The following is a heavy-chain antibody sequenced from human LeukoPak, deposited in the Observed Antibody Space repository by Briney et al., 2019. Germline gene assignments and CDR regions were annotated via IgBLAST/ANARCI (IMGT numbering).Heavy chain of an antibody. CDR3: AREAAYYGSGKKYGMDV. Sequence: PSETLSLTCTVSGGSIRSYYWSWIRQPPGKGLEWIGYIYYSGSTNYNPSLKSRVTISVDTSKNQFSLKLSSVTAADTAVYYCAREAAYYGSGKKYGMDVWGQGTTVTVSS. CDR2: IYYSGST. J-gene: IGHJ6*02. D-gene: IGHD3-10*01. V-gene: IGHV4-59*01. CDR1: GGSIRSYY.